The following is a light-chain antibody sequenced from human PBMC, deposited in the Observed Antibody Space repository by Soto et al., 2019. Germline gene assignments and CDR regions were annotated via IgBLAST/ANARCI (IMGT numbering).Light chain of an antibody. CDR1: SSDVGGYNY. J-gene: IGLJ3*02. CDR2: EVI. Sequence: QSVLTQPASVSGSPGQSITISCTGTSSDVGGYNYVSWYQQHPGEAPKLIIYEVINRPSGLSNRFSGSKSGNTPSLTISGLQAEDEADYYCSSYTTTNTLLFGGGTKLTVL. V-gene: IGLV2-14*01. CDR3: SSYTTTNTLL.